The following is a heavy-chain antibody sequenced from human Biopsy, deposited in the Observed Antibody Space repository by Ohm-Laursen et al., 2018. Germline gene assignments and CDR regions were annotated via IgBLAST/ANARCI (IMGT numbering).Heavy chain of an antibody. Sequence: ASVKVSCKASGYSFTSYYVHWVRQAPGQGLEWMGMINPSGSTTSYPQIFQGRVTMTRDTSKSTVYMELSSLRSADTAVYFCARNTGWYGDLYYFDYWGQGTLVTVSS. CDR3: ARNTGWYGDLYYFDY. D-gene: IGHD6-19*01. V-gene: IGHV1-46*01. CDR1: GYSFTSYY. J-gene: IGHJ4*02. CDR2: INPSGSTT.